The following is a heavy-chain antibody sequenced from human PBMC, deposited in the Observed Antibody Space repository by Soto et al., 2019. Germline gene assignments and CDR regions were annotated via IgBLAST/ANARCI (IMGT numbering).Heavy chain of an antibody. Sequence: SETLSFTCTVSGGSISSYYWGWIRQPPGKGLEWIGSIYYSGTSSYNPSLKSRVTMSVDTSKKQLSLRLRSVTAADTAVYYCARLHCDSPNCVPLDPWGQGTLVTVS. J-gene: IGHJ5*02. CDR1: GGSISSYY. V-gene: IGHV4-39*01. CDR3: ARLHCDSPNCVPLDP. D-gene: IGHD2-2*01. CDR2: IYYSGTS.